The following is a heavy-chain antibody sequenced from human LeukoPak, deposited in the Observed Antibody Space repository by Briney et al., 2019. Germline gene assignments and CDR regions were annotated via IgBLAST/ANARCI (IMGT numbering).Heavy chain of an antibody. Sequence: WGSLRLSCAASGFTFSSYWMSWVRQGPGKGLEWVANIKQDGSEKYYVDSVKGRFTISRDNAKNSLYLQMNSLRAEDTAVYYCPSLKNSGWGNAFHFWGQGTMVTVSS. CDR3: PSLKNSGWGNAFHF. CDR1: GFTFSSYW. J-gene: IGHJ3*01. CDR2: IKQDGSEK. D-gene: IGHD6-19*01. V-gene: IGHV3-7*01.